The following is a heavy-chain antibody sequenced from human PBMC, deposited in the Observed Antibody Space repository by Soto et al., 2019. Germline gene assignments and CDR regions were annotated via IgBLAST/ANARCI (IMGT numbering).Heavy chain of an antibody. CDR1: GYTFTGYY. CDR3: ARAGPSIAAAGTPYYYMDV. D-gene: IGHD6-13*01. CDR2: INPNSGGT. Sequence: ASVKVSCKASGYTFTGYYMHWVRQAPGQGLEWMGWINPNSGGTNYAQKFQGWVTMTRDTSISTAYMELSRLRSDDTAVYYCARAGPSIAAAGTPYYYMDVWGKGTTVTVS. J-gene: IGHJ6*03. V-gene: IGHV1-2*04.